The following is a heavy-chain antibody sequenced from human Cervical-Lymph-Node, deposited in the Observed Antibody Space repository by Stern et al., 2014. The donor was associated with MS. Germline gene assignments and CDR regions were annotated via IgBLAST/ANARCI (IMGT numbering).Heavy chain of an antibody. CDR3: GKDLSGREDY. Sequence: VQLVESGGGVVQPGGSLRLSCAASGYSFSSYWMHWVRQVPGKGLVWVSRINTDGSVTNYADSVKGRFTISRDNAKNTLYLHMNNLGVEDTAVYYCGKDLSGREDYWGQGTLVTVSS. D-gene: IGHD1-26*01. J-gene: IGHJ4*02. CDR2: INTDGSVT. CDR1: GYSFSSYW. V-gene: IGHV3-74*01.